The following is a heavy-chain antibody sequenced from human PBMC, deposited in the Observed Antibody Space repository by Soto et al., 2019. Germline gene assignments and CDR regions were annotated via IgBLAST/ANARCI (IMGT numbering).Heavy chain of an antibody. J-gene: IGHJ5*02. CDR2: IYPSDSQT. Sequence: GESLKISCKGSGYSFSNWWIAWVRQVPGKGLEYMGIIYPSDSQTRYSPSFQGQVTISADKSISTAYLQWSSLKASDTAIYYCARHGFYGDYSSNYFDPWGQGTLVTVSS. CDR3: ARHGFYGDYSSNYFDP. D-gene: IGHD4-17*01. CDR1: GYSFSNWW. V-gene: IGHV5-51*01.